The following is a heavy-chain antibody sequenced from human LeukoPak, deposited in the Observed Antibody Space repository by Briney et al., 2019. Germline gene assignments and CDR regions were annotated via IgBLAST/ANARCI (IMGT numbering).Heavy chain of an antibody. CDR3: ARDPWGNYGDY. V-gene: IGHV3-30*04. Sequence: QPGGSLRLSCAASGFTFSSYAMHWVRQAPGKGLEWVAIISYDGSNKYYADSVKGRFTISRDNSKNTLYLQMNSLRAEDTAVYYCARDPWGNYGDYWGQGTLVTVSS. CDR2: ISYDGSNK. D-gene: IGHD4-11*01. CDR1: GFTFSSYA. J-gene: IGHJ4*02.